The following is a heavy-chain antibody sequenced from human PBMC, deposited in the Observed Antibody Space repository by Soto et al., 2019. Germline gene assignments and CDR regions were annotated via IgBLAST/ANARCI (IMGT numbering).Heavy chain of an antibody. CDR2: MNPNSGNG. CDR3: ARMATSGTLNWFDP. V-gene: IGHV1-8*01. J-gene: IGHJ5*02. Sequence: ASVKVSCKASGYDFSNNDISWVRQSTGQGLEWMGWMNPNSGNGGYAQKFQGRVTMTRDTSTSTAYMELSSLASDDTAIYYFARMATSGTLNWFDPLGQGTLVTVSS. CDR1: GYDFSNND.